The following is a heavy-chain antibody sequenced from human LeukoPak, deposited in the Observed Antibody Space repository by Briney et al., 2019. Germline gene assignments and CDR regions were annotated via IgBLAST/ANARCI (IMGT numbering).Heavy chain of an antibody. CDR2: IYYSGST. D-gene: IGHD6-13*01. CDR1: GGSISSYY. J-gene: IGHJ1*01. Sequence: SETLSLTCTVSGGSISSYYWSWLRQPPGKGLEWIGYIYYSGSTNYNPSLKSRVTISVDTSKNQFSLKLSSVTAADTAVYYCARYSSSWSEYFQHWGRGTLVTVSS. CDR3: ARYSSSWSEYFQH. V-gene: IGHV4-59*01.